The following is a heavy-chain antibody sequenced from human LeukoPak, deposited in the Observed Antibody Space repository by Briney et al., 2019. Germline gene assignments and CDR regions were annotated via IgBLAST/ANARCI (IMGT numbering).Heavy chain of an antibody. D-gene: IGHD1-26*01. CDR1: GGSISSGDYY. J-gene: IGHJ4*02. V-gene: IGHV4-30-4*08. CDR3: ARVGRHSTRELLANFDY. CDR2: IYYSGST. Sequence: SQTLSLTCTVSGGSISSGDYYWSWIRQPPGKGREWIGYIYYSGSTYYNPSLKSRVTISVDTSKNQFSLKLSSVTAADTAVYYCARVGRHSTRELLANFDYWGQGTLVTVSS.